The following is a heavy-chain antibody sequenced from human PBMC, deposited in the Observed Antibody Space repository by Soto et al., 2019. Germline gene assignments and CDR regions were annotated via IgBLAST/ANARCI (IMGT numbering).Heavy chain of an antibody. Sequence: ASVKVSCKASGYTFTSYYMHWVRQAPGQGLEWMGIINPSGGSTSYAQKFQGRVTMTRDTSTSTVYMELSSLRSEDTAVYYCARVGVGVVVAATEGAFDIWGQGTMVTVSS. CDR2: INPSGGST. CDR3: ARVGVGVVVAATEGAFDI. D-gene: IGHD2-15*01. CDR1: GYTFTSYY. V-gene: IGHV1-46*01. J-gene: IGHJ3*02.